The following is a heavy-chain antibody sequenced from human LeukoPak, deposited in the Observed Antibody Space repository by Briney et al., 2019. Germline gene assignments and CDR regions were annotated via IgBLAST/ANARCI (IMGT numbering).Heavy chain of an antibody. CDR2: IYTSGST. D-gene: IGHD1-26*01. V-gene: IGHV4-4*07. CDR3: ARVGWDRTQAPNYYYGMDV. CDR1: GGSISSYY. Sequence: PSETLSLTCTVSGGSISSYYWSWIRQPAGKGLEWIGRIYTSGSTNYNPSLKSRVTMSVDTSKNQFSLKPSSVTAADTAVYYCARVGWDRTQAPNYYYGMDVWGQGTTVTVSS. J-gene: IGHJ6*02.